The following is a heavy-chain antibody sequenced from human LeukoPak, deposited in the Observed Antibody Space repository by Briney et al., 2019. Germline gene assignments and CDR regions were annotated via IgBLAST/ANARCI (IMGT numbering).Heavy chain of an antibody. Sequence: SVKVSCKASGGTFSSYAISWVRQAPGQGLEWMGGIIPIFGTANYAQKFQGRVTLTADESTSTAYMELSSLRSEDTAVYYCAREGAAANYFDYWGQGALVTVSS. D-gene: IGHD6-13*01. CDR1: GGTFSSYA. CDR3: AREGAAANYFDY. V-gene: IGHV1-69*13. CDR2: IIPIFGTA. J-gene: IGHJ4*02.